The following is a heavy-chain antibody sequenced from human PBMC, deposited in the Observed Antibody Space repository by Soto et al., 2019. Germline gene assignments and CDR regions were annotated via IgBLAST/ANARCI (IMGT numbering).Heavy chain of an antibody. D-gene: IGHD6-13*01. Sequence: GGSLRLSCAASGFTFSSYSMNWVRQAPGKGLEWVSYISSSSSTIYYADSVKGRFTISRDNSKNSLYLHMNSLRAEDSDVYYCARDQSAAGPNLFDPWGQGTLVTVSS. CDR1: GFTFSSYS. CDR2: ISSSSSTI. V-gene: IGHV3-48*04. CDR3: ARDQSAAGPNLFDP. J-gene: IGHJ5*02.